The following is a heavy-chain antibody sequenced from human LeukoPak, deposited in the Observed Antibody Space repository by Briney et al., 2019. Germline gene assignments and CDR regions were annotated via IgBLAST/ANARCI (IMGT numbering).Heavy chain of an antibody. J-gene: IGHJ6*02. D-gene: IGHD2-2*01. V-gene: IGHV1-69*05. CDR1: GGTFSSYA. CDR2: IIPIFGTA. CDR3: ARVPAGDYPYYYYGMDV. Sequence: SVKVSCKASGGTFSSYAISWVRQAPGQGLEWMGGIIPIFGTANYAQKFQGRVTITTDESTSTAYMELSSLRSEDTAVYYCARVPAGDYPYYYYGMDVWGQGTTVTVSS.